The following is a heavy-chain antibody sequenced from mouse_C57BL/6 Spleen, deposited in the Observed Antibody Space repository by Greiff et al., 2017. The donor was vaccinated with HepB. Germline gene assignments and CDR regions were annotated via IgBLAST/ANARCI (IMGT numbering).Heavy chain of an antibody. D-gene: IGHD2-1*01. CDR2: INPNNGGT. V-gene: IGHV1-26*01. CDR3: ARSFYGNYVDDY. J-gene: IGHJ2*01. Sequence: EVQLQQSGPELVKPGASVKISCKASGYTFTDYYMNWVKQSHGKSLEWIGDINPNNGGTSYNQKFKGKATLTVDKSSSTAYMELRSLTSEDSAVYYCARSFYGNYVDDYWGQGTTLTVSS. CDR1: GYTFTDYY.